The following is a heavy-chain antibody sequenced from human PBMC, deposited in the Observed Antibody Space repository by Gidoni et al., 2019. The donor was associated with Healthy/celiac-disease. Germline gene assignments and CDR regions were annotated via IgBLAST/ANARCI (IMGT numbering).Heavy chain of an antibody. CDR3: ARGGSSGWYTRFVY. D-gene: IGHD6-19*01. J-gene: IGHJ4*02. CDR1: GGTLSSSSYY. V-gene: IGHV4-39*01. CDR2: IYYRGST. Sequence: QLQLQESGPGLVKPSETLYLTCTVCGGTLSSSSYYWGWIRQPPGKGLEWIGSIYYRGSTYDDPSLKSRVTISVDTSKNQFSLKLSSVTAADTAVYYCARGGSSGWYTRFVYWGQGTLVTVSS.